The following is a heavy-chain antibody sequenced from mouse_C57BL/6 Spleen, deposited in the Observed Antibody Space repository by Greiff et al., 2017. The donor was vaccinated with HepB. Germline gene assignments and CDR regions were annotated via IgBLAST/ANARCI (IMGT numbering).Heavy chain of an antibody. V-gene: IGHV1-15*01. J-gene: IGHJ1*03. CDR1: GYTFTDYE. CDR2: IDPETGGT. D-gene: IGHD2-5*01. Sequence: QVQLKESGAELVRPGASVTLSCKASGYTFTDYEMHWVKQTPVHGLEWIGAIDPETGGTAYNQKFKGKAILTADKSSSTAYMELRSLTSEDSAVYYCTRGSPYYSNWYFDVWGTGTTVTVSS. CDR3: TRGSPYYSNWYFDV.